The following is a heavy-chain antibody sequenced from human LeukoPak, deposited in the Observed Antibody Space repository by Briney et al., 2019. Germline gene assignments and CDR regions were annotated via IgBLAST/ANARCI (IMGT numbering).Heavy chain of an antibody. Sequence: ASVKVSCKASGYTFTGYYMHWVRQAPGQGLEGMGWINPNSGGTNYAQKFQGRVTMTRDTSISTAYMELSRLRSDDTAVYYCARDFKRWLQDYYYGMDVWGQGTTVTVSS. CDR1: GYTFTGYY. CDR3: ARDFKRWLQDYYYGMDV. CDR2: INPNSGGT. J-gene: IGHJ6*02. V-gene: IGHV1-2*02. D-gene: IGHD5-24*01.